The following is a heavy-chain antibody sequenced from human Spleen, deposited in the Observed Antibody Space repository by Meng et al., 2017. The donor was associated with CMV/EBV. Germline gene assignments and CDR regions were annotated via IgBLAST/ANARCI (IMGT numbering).Heavy chain of an antibody. CDR2: ISSSRSYI. Sequence: GGSLRLSCAPSGFTFSTYTLHWVRQAPGKGLEWVASISSSRSYINYADSVKGRFTISRDNAKNSLYLQLNSLRVEDAALYYCARYGVVAATDYWGQGTLVTVSS. V-gene: IGHV3-21*01. CDR3: ARYGVVAATDY. CDR1: GFTFSTYT. D-gene: IGHD1-26*01. J-gene: IGHJ4*02.